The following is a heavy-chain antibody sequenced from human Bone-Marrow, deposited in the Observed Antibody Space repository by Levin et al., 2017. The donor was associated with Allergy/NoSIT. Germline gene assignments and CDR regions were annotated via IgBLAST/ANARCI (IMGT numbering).Heavy chain of an antibody. CDR1: GGSISSSTYS. V-gene: IGHV4-39*01. D-gene: IGHD3-10*01. J-gene: IGHJ4*02. Sequence: SETLSLTCTVSGGSISSSTYSWGWIRQPPGKGLEWIGNVYYTGSTHYNPSLKSRVTISADTSKHQISLKLSSVTAADTAVYYCARAPYYGPARPYQSDYWGQGTLVTVSS. CDR3: ARAPYYGPARPYQSDY. CDR2: VYYTGST.